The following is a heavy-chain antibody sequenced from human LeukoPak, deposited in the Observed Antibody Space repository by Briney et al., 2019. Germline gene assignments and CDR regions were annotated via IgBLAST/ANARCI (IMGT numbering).Heavy chain of an antibody. V-gene: IGHV3-48*04. CDR1: GFTFSSYS. CDR2: ISSSSSTI. J-gene: IGHJ4*02. D-gene: IGHD4-17*01. CDR3: ARGSYDYGDYRDYFDY. Sequence: GGSLRLSCAASGFTFSSYSMNWVRQAPGKGLEWVSYISSSSSTIYYADSVKGRFTISRDNAKNSLYLQMNSLRAEDTAVYYCARGSYDYGDYRDYFDYWGQGTLVTVSS.